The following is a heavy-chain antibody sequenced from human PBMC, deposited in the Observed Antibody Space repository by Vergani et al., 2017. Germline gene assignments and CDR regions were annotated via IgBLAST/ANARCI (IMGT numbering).Heavy chain of an antibody. J-gene: IGHJ4*02. CDR1: GYSFTSYW. Sequence: EVQLVQSGAEVKKPGESLRISCKGSGYSFTSYWISWVRQMPGKGLEWMGRIDPSDSYTNYSPSFQGHVTISADKSISTAYLQWSSLKASDTAMYYCARQRHYYDSSEGDDYWGQGTLVTVSS. D-gene: IGHD3-22*01. V-gene: IGHV5-10-1*01. CDR2: IDPSDSYT. CDR3: ARQRHYYDSSEGDDY.